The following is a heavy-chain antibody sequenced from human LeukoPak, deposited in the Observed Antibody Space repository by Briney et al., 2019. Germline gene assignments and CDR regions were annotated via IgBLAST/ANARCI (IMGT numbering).Heavy chain of an antibody. V-gene: IGHV3-66*01. J-gene: IGHJ4*02. CDR1: GFTFSRYS. D-gene: IGHD5-18*01. CDR2: IYSGGNT. CDR3: ASSFFNGYSYGFDY. Sequence: GGSLRLSCAASGFTFSRYSMNWVRQAPGKGLEWVSVIYSGGNTYYADSVKGRFTISRNNSKSTLYLQMNSLRAEDTAVYYCASSFFNGYSYGFDYWGQGTLVTVSS.